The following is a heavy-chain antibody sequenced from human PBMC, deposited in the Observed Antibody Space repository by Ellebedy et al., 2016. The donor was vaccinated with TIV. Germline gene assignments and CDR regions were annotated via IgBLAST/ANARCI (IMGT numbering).Heavy chain of an antibody. V-gene: IGHV4-34*01. CDR3: ARDHHNTGYSSSWYWFDP. CDR2: IKHGGST. J-gene: IGHJ5*02. CDR1: GESLTNDY. D-gene: IGHD6-13*01. Sequence: MPSETLSLTCDVHGESLTNDYWSWIRQSPGKGLEWIGEIKHGGSTNYNPSLKSQLTLSIDTFKNQFSLKLSSVTSADTGTYYCARDHHNTGYSSSWYWFDPWGQGALVTVSS.